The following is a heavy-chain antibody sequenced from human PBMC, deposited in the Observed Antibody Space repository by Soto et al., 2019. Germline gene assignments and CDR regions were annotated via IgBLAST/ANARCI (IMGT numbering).Heavy chain of an antibody. V-gene: IGHV4-34*01. CDR3: ARGEDSSGWYGWELLHSYYYGMDV. CDR1: GGSFSGYY. Sequence: QVQLQQWGAGLLKPSETLSLTCAVYGGSFSGYYWSWIRQPPGKGLEWIGEINHSGSTNYNPSLKSRVTISVDTSKNQFSLKLSSVTAADTAVYYCARGEDSSGWYGWELLHSYYYGMDVWGQGTTVTVSS. D-gene: IGHD6-19*01. J-gene: IGHJ6*02. CDR2: INHSGST.